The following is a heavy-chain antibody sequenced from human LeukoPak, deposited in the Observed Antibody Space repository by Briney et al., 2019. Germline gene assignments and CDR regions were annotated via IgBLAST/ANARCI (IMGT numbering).Heavy chain of an antibody. V-gene: IGHV3-23*01. CDR1: GFTFSSYA. CDR3: AKNAGDQWFMDY. CDR2: ISGSSNNT. J-gene: IGHJ4*02. D-gene: IGHD2-8*02. Sequence: GGSLRLSCGASGFTFSSYAMTCLRHAPGRGLVWVSAISGSSNNTYYAGSVKGRFTISRDSSKSTLSLQVNSLRAEDAATYYCAKNAGDQWFMDYWGQGTLVTVSS.